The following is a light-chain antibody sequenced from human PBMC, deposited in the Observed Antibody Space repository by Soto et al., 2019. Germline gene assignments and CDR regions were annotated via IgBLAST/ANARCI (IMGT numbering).Light chain of an antibody. CDR2: VAS. J-gene: IGKJ1*01. CDR3: QQYGSSPRT. Sequence: EIVLTQSPGTLSLSPGDRATLSCRASQSVSSSYLAWYQQKPGQAPRLLIYVASIRATGIPDRFSGSGSGTDFTLTIRRLEPEVFAVYYCQQYGSSPRTFGQGTKVEVK. V-gene: IGKV3-20*01. CDR1: QSVSSSY.